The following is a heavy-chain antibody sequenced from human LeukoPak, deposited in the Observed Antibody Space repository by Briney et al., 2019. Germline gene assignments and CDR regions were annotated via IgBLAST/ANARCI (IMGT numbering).Heavy chain of an antibody. V-gene: IGHV3-23*01. CDR1: RTTFSSYA. Sequence: GGSLRLSCAASRTTFSSYAMSWVRQAPGKGLEWVSAIRGSGGSTYYADSVKGRFTISRDNSKNTLYLQMNSLRAEDTAVYYCAEDRHSSSWYGSRLWDYYGMDVWGQGTTVTVSS. J-gene: IGHJ6*02. CDR2: IRGSGGST. CDR3: AEDRHSSSWYGSRLWDYYGMDV. D-gene: IGHD6-13*01.